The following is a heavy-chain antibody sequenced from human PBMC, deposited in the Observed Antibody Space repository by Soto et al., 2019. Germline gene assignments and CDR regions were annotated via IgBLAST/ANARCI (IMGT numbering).Heavy chain of an antibody. Sequence: SVKVSCKASGGTFSSYAISWVRQAPGQGLEWMGGIVPIDGTANYAQKFQGRVTITADESTSTAYMELSSLRSEDTAVYYCAREYCSSASCYGPDFWGQGTLVTVSS. CDR2: IVPIDGTA. CDR3: AREYCSSASCYGPDF. J-gene: IGHJ4*02. D-gene: IGHD2-2*01. CDR1: GGTFSSYA. V-gene: IGHV1-69*13.